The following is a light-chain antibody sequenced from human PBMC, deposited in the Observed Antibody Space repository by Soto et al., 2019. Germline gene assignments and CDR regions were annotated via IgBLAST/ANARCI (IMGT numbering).Light chain of an antibody. CDR2: DAS. CDR3: QQRSNWPPSAT. Sequence: ERVMTQSRGTMSVSPGGRVTLSCRASQSVSSYLAWYQQKPGQAPRLLIYDASNRATGIPARFSGSGSGTDFTLTISSLEPEDFAVYYCQQRSNWPPSATFGQGTRLEI. V-gene: IGKV3-11*01. J-gene: IGKJ5*01. CDR1: QSVSSY.